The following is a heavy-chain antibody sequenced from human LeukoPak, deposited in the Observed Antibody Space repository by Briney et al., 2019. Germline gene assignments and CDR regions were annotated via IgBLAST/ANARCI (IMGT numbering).Heavy chain of an antibody. J-gene: IGHJ4*02. CDR1: GFTFSSYA. V-gene: IGHV3-30*04. CDR3: ARPQGYGYRTGSSFDY. CDR2: ISYDGSNK. Sequence: GRSLGLSCAASGFTFSSYAMHWVRQAPGKGLEWVAVISYDGSNKYYADSVKGRFTISRDNSKNTLYLQMNSLRAEDTAVYYCARPQGYGYRTGSSFDYWGQGTLVTVSS. D-gene: IGHD5-24*01.